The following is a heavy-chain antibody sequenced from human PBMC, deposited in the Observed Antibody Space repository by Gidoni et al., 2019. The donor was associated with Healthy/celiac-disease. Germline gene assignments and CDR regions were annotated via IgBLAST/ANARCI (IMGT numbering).Heavy chain of an antibody. J-gene: IGHJ4*02. CDR2: IWYDGSNK. CDR1: GFTFSSAG. D-gene: IGHD5-18*01. CDR3: ARDGGIMVSQLWLPGTYYFDY. Sequence: QVQLVESGGGMVQPGSSLRLSCAASGFTFSSAGMHGVRQAPGKGLEWVAVIWYDGSNKYYADSVKGRFTISRDNSKNTLYLQMNSLRAEDTAVYYCARDGGIMVSQLWLPGTYYFDYWGQGTLVTVSS. V-gene: IGHV3-33*01.